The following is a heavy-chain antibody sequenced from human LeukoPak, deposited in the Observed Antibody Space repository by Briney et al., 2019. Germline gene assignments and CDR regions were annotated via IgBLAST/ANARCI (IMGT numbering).Heavy chain of an antibody. J-gene: IGHJ5*02. CDR3: ARRGDS. V-gene: IGHV4-4*07. CDR1: GGSISSYY. Sequence: ASETLSLTCTVSGGSISSYYWSWIRQPAGKGLEWIGRIYTSGSTNYNPSLKSRVTISMDTSKNQFSLNLNSVTAADTAVYYCARRGDSWGQGTLVTVSS. CDR2: IYTSGST. D-gene: IGHD3-10*01.